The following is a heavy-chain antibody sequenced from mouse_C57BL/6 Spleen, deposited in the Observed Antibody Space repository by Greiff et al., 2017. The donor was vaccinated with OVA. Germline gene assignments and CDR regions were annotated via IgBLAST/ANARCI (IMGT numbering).Heavy chain of an antibody. CDR2: IDPEDGET. D-gene: IGHD2-3*01. CDR3: AYDEVLDDCYG. CDR1: GFNITDYY. J-gene: IGHJ2*01. Sequence: EVKLVESGAELVKPGASVKLSCTASGFNITDYYMHWVKQRTEQGLEWIGRIDPEDGETKYAPKFQGKATITADTTSNTAYLQHSSLTSEDTAVXYSAYDEVLDDCYGWGQGTTLTVSS. V-gene: IGHV14-2*01.